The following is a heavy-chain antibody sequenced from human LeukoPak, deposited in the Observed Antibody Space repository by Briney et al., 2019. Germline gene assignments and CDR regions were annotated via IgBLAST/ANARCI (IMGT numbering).Heavy chain of an antibody. CDR2: INYSGST. CDR1: GGSISSSSYY. Sequence: SETLSLTCTVSGGSISSSSYYWGWIRQPPGKGLEWIGSINYSGSTYYNPSLKSRVTISVDTSKNQFSRKLSSVTAADTAVYYCARLWGHCSSTSSSSDNWGPGSPLSVSS. CDR3: ARLWGHCSSTSSSSDN. J-gene: IGHJ4*02. V-gene: IGHV4-39*01. D-gene: IGHD2-2*01.